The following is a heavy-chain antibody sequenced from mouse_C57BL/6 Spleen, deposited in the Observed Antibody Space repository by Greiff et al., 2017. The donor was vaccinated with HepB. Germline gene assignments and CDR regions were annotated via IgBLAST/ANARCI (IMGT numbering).Heavy chain of an antibody. V-gene: IGHV1-80*01. CDR1: GYAFSSYW. J-gene: IGHJ2*01. D-gene: IGHD2-4*01. CDR2: IYPGDGDT. Sequence: VQLVESGAELVKPGASVKISCKASGYAFSSYWMNWVKQRPGKGLEWIGQIYPGDGDTNYNGQFKGKATLTADKSSSTAYMQLSSLTSEDSAVYFCARDYEYDGEDFYFDYWGQGTTLTVSS. CDR3: ARDYEYDGEDFYFDY.